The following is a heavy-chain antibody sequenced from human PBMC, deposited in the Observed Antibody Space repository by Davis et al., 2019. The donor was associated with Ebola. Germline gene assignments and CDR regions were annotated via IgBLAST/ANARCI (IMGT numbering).Heavy chain of an antibody. D-gene: IGHD1-26*01. V-gene: IGHV5-51*01. J-gene: IGHJ6*03. CDR3: ARRGWDLHYYYYMDV. CDR1: GYSFTNYW. CDR2: IHPGHLDT. Sequence: GESLKISCKGSGYSFTNYWIGWVRQMPGKGLEWMGIIHPGHLDTRYSPSFQGQVTISVDKSTNTAFLHWSSLEDSDTAIYYCARRGWDLHYYYYMDVWGEGTTVTVSS.